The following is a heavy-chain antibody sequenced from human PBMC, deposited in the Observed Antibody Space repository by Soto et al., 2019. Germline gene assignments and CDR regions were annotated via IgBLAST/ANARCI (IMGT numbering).Heavy chain of an antibody. CDR3: STPQYYYGSGSYGFDAFDI. D-gene: IGHD3-10*01. J-gene: IGHJ3*02. CDR1: GFTFSGSA. V-gene: IGHV3-73*01. CDR2: IRSKANSYAT. Sequence: GGSLRLSCAASGFTFSGSAMHWVRQASGKGLEWVGRIRSKANSYATAYAASVKGRFTISRDDSKNTAYLQMNSLKTEETAVYYCSTPQYYYGSGSYGFDAFDIWGQGTMVTVSS.